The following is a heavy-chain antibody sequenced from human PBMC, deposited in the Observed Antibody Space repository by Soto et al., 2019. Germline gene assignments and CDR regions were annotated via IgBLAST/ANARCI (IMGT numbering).Heavy chain of an antibody. J-gene: IGHJ5*02. CDR3: ATSNWFDP. D-gene: IGHD4-4*01. V-gene: IGHV4-39*01. Sequence: QLQLQESGPGLVKPSETLSLTCTVSDGSISTSGYFWGWIRQPPGKGLEWIGTIYYSGSTYYNPSLKSRVTISVDTSKNQFSLKLSSVTAADTAVYYCATSNWFDPWGQGTLVTVSS. CDR1: DGSISTSGYF. CDR2: IYYSGST.